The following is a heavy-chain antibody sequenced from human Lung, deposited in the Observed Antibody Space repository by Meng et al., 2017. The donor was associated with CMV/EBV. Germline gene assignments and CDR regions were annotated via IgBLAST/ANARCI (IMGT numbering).Heavy chain of an antibody. CDR3: ARERLYQPLWGDALDI. J-gene: IGHJ3*02. D-gene: IGHD2-2*01. V-gene: IGHV3-21*01. Sequence: FRFSSYTLHWVRPAPGKGLEWVASISSSRSYINYAASVKGRFTISRDNAKNSLFLQMSSLRAEDTAVYYCARERLYQPLWGDALDIWGQGTMVTVSS. CDR2: ISSSRSYI. CDR1: FRFSSYT.